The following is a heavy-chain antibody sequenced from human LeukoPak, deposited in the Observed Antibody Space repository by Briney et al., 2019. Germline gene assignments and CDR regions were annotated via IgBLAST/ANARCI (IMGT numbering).Heavy chain of an antibody. CDR3: ATQATTGWHFS. V-gene: IGHV1-2*02. D-gene: IGHD5-12*01. CDR1: GYTFTGYY. Sequence: GASVKVSCKASGYTFTGYYMHWPRQAPGQGLEWMGWINPSSGATNYRQDFQGRVTMTRDTSLSTVYMELSTLTSDDTALYFCATQATTGWHFSWGQGTLVTVSS. J-gene: IGHJ5*02. CDR2: INPSSGAT.